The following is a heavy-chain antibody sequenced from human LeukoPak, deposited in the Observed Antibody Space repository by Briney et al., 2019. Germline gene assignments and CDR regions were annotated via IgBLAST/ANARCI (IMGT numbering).Heavy chain of an antibody. CDR2: IFPKTGAT. J-gene: IGHJ4*02. CDR3: ARTGVGSGLTY. V-gene: IGHV1-2*02. D-gene: IGHD3-22*01. Sequence: ASVKVSCKASGYTFTDYHIYWLRQAPGQGLEWMAWIFPKTGATTYAREFQGRVTLTSVTSIRTAYMDLRALTSDDTAVYFCARTGVGSGLTYWGQGTQVTVSS. CDR1: GYTFTDYH.